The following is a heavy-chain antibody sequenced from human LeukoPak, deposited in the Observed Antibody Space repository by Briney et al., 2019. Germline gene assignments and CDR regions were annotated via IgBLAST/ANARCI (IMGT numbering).Heavy chain of an antibody. V-gene: IGHV1-2*02. Sequence: GASVKVSCKASGYTFTGYYMHWVRQAPGQGLEWMGWINPNSGGTNYAQKFQGRVTMTRDTSISTAYMELSRLRSDDTAVYYCARPVSDTHYYYYMDVWGKGTTVIVSS. CDR3: ARPVSDTHYYYYMDV. CDR1: GYTFTGYY. J-gene: IGHJ6*03. D-gene: IGHD1-14*01. CDR2: INPNSGGT.